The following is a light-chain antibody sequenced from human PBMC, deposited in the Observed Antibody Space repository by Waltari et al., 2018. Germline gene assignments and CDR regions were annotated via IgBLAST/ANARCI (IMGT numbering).Light chain of an antibody. CDR2: CAS. V-gene: IGKV3-20*01. J-gene: IGKJ2*01. CDR1: QSVSSTY. Sequence: EFVLTQSPGTLSLSPGERATLPCRGSQSVSSTYLGWYQQNPGQAPRLLIYCASNRATGIPDRVSGSGSGTYFTLTISRLAPEDVAVYYCQQSGSSPYTFGQGTKLGIK. CDR3: QQSGSSPYT.